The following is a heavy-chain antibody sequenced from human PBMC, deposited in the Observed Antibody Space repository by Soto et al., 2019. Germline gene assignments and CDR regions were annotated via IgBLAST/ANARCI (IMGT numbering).Heavy chain of an antibody. CDR3: ARGLPGIAVAGGYNWFDP. CDR1: GGTFSSYA. J-gene: IGHJ5*02. V-gene: IGHV1-69*13. Sequence: GASVKVSCKASGGTFSSYAIIWVRQAPGQGLEWMGGIIPIFGTANYAQKFQGRVTITADESTSTAYMELSSLRSEDTAVYYCARGLPGIAVAGGYNWFDPWGQGTLVTVSS. D-gene: IGHD6-19*01. CDR2: IIPIFGTA.